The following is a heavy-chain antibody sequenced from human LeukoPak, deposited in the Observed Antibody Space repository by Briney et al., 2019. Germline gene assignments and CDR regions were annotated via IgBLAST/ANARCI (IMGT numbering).Heavy chain of an antibody. CDR3: ARVWFGRKDAFDI. V-gene: IGHV4-61*02. Sequence: SQTLSLTCTVSGGSISSGSYHWNWIRQPAGRGLEWIGRIYTSASTNYKPSLKGRVTISIDRSKNQFSLKLSSVTAADTAVYYCARVWFGRKDAFDIWGQGTMVTVSS. CDR1: GGSISSGSYH. D-gene: IGHD3-10*01. CDR2: IYTSAST. J-gene: IGHJ3*02.